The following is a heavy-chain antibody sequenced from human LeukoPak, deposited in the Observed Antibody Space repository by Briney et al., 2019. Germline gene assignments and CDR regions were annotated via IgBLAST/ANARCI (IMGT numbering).Heavy chain of an antibody. V-gene: IGHV1-8*03. J-gene: IGHJ6*03. CDR2: MNPNSGNT. D-gene: IGHD2-15*01. CDR3: ERARRLKTIRGGSCFYYYYMDV. Sequence: ASVKVSYKASGYTFTSYDINWVRQATGQGLEWMGWMNPNSGNTGYAQKFQGRVTITRNTSISTAYMELSSLRSEDTAVYSCERARRLKTIRGGSCFYYYYMDVWDKGTTVTVSS. CDR1: GYTFTSYD.